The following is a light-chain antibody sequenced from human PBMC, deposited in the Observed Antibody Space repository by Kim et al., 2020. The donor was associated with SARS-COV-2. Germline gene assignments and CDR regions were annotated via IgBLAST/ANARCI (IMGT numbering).Light chain of an antibody. V-gene: IGKV3-11*01. CDR1: QSISSF. CDR2: DAS. CDR3: QQRSKWPWT. J-gene: IGKJ1*01. Sequence: SLSPGERATLSCRASQSISSFLAWYQQNPGQAPRLLIYDASNRATGIPARFSGSGSGTDFTLIISSLEPEDFAVYYCQQRSKWPWTFGQGTKLEI.